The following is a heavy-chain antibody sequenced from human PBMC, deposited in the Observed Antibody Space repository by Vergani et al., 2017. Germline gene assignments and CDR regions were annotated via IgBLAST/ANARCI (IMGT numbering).Heavy chain of an antibody. V-gene: IGHV4-61*02. J-gene: IGHJ5*02. Sequence: QVHLNEAGPGLVKPSQTLSLTCTVSGASITSGSYHWGWIRPPAGKGLEWIGRIHASGTKNYNPSLRSRVTLSVDTSKNQLSLKMISMTAADTAVYYCVRNTWRWDVGGVYWWDTWGQGTVVGVSS. CDR3: VRNTWRWDVGGVYWWDT. CDR1: GASITSGSYH. CDR2: IHASGTK. D-gene: IGHD3-16*01.